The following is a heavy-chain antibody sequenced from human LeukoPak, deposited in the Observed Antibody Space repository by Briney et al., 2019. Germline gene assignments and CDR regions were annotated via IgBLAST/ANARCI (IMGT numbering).Heavy chain of an antibody. D-gene: IGHD2-21*01. CDR2: INNSGNII. CDR1: GFTFRSFS. V-gene: IGHV3-48*02. CDR3: VRGYFYYMDV. J-gene: IGHJ6*03. Sequence: PGGSLRLSCAASGFTFRSFSMHWVRQAPGTGLKRVAYINNSGNIIYYADSVKGRFAISRDNAKNSVYLQMNSLRDGDTAVYYCVRGYFYYMDVWGKGITVTVSS.